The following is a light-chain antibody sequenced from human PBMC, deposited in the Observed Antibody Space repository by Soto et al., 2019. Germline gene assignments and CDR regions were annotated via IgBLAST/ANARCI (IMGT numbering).Light chain of an antibody. Sequence: DIQMPQYPCTLSASVGDRFTIACRASQSISNWLAWYQQRPGKAPKLLIYKASNLESGVPSRFSGSGSGTEFILTSSSLQPDDFASYCCQHYGGMWTFGQGTKV. J-gene: IGKJ1*01. CDR1: QSISNW. CDR3: QHYGGMWT. CDR2: KAS. V-gene: IGKV1-5*03.